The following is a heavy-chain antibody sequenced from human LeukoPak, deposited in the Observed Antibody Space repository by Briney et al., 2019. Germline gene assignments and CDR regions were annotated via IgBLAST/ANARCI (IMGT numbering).Heavy chain of an antibody. CDR3: ARNFDS. Sequence: SETLSLTCAVYGGSLSGQYWSWIRQPPGKGLEWIGETSHTGSTKYNPSLKSRATISVDTPNNQFSLKLNSATAADTAVYFCARNFDSWGQGTLVTVSS. V-gene: IGHV4-34*01. CDR1: GGSLSGQY. J-gene: IGHJ4*02. CDR2: TSHTGST.